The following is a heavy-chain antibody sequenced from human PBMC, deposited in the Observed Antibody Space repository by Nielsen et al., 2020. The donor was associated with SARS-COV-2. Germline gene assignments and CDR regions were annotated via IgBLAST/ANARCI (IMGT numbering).Heavy chain of an antibody. CDR3: ARPSPNDYVYFDV. Sequence: GESLKISCAVSGFTFSSYDFNWVRQAPGKGLEWISYISRSGATKFYADSVKGRFTISRDTARKSIYLQLNNLRADDTAVYYCARPSPNDYVYFDVWGQGTLVTVPS. V-gene: IGHV3-48*03. CDR1: GFTFSSYD. J-gene: IGHJ4*02. D-gene: IGHD4-17*01. CDR2: ISRSGATK.